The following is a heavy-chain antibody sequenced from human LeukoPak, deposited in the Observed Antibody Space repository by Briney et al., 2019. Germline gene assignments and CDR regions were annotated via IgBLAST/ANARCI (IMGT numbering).Heavy chain of an antibody. CDR3: ARVSYDSSGYYYVGYYYYMDV. Sequence: GGSLRLSCAASGFTFSTYWMSWVRQAPGKGLEWVANIKQDGSEKYYVDSVKGRFTISRDNAKNSLYLQVNSLRAEDTAVYYCARVSYDSSGYYYVGYYYYMDVWGKGTTVTVSS. CDR1: GFTFSTYW. V-gene: IGHV3-7*01. J-gene: IGHJ6*03. D-gene: IGHD3-22*01. CDR2: IKQDGSEK.